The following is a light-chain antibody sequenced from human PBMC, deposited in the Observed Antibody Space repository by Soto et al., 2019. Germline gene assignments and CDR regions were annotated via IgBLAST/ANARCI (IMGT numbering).Light chain of an antibody. J-gene: IGKJ2*01. CDR2: DAS. V-gene: IGKV3-11*01. CDR1: QSVSSY. Sequence: EIVLTQSPATLSLSPGERATLSCRASQSVSSYLAWYQQKPGQAPRLLSYDASNRATGIPARFSVSGSGTDFTLTISSLEPEDFAVYYCQQRSNWPPMSTFGQGTKLESK. CDR3: QQRSNWPPMST.